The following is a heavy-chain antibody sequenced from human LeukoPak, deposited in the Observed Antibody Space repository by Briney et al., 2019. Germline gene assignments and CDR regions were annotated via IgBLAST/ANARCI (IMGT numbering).Heavy chain of an antibody. CDR3: ARPYCSSTSCYMAFAFDI. CDR2: IYYSGST. J-gene: IGHJ3*02. D-gene: IGHD2-2*02. CDR1: SGSISSSSYY. V-gene: IGHV4-39*01. Sequence: PSETLSLPCTVSSGSISSSSYYWGWIRQPPGKGLEWIGSIYYSGSTYYNPSLKSRVTISVDTSKNQFSLKLSTVTAADTAVYYCARPYCSSTSCYMAFAFDIWGQGTMVTVSS.